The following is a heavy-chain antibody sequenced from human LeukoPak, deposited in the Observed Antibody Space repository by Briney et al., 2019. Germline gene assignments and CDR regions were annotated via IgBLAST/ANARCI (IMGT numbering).Heavy chain of an antibody. CDR3: ARVVNGWELQHYYYMDV. V-gene: IGHV3-48*01. D-gene: IGHD1-26*01. Sequence: GGSLRLSCAASEFTFSRYSMNWVRQAPGKGLEWLSYISSSSSTIYYADSVKGRFTISRDNSKNTLYLQMNSLRAEDTAVYYCARVVNGWELQHYYYMDVWGKGTTVTVSS. CDR1: EFTFSRYS. J-gene: IGHJ6*03. CDR2: ISSSSSTI.